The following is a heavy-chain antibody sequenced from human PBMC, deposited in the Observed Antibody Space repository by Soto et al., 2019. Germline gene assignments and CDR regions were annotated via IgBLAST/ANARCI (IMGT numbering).Heavy chain of an antibody. Sequence: SETLSLTCTVSGGSISSYYWSWIRQPPGKGLEWIGYIYYSGSTNYNPSLKSRVTISVDTSKNQFSLKLSSVTAADTAVYYCARDLGYDFWSGYFDYWGQGTLVTVSS. CDR2: IYYSGST. CDR3: ARDLGYDFWSGYFDY. J-gene: IGHJ4*02. V-gene: IGHV4-59*01. CDR1: GGSISSYY. D-gene: IGHD3-3*01.